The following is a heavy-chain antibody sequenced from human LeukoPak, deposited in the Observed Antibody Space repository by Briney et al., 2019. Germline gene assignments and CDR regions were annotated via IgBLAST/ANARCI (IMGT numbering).Heavy chain of an antibody. CDR3: ARDLVGATHFDY. V-gene: IGHV1-2*06. D-gene: IGHD1-26*01. CDR1: GYTFTGYY. Sequence: ASVKVSCKASGYTFTGYYMHWVRQAPGQGLEWMGRINPNSGGTNYAQKFQGRVTMTRDTSISTAYMELSRLRSDDTAVYYCARDLVGATHFDYWGQGTLVTVSS. J-gene: IGHJ4*02. CDR2: INPNSGGT.